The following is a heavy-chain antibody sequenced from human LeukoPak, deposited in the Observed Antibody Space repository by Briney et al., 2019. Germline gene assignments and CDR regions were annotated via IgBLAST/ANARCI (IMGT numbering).Heavy chain of an antibody. CDR3: ARSLMARTSGYYLAF. Sequence: PSETLSLTCTVSGGSITNYYWSWIRLTPGKGLEWIGNIYYRGSTNYNPSLKSRVTISVDASKTQFSLRLRSVTAADTAVYYCARSLMARTSGYYLAFWGQGTLVTVSS. D-gene: IGHD3-22*01. CDR2: IYYRGST. CDR1: GGSITNYY. V-gene: IGHV4-59*01. J-gene: IGHJ4*02.